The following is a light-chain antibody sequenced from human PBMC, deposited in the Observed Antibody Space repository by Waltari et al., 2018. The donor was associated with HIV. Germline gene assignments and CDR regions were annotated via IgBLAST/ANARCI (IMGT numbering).Light chain of an antibody. CDR3: SSYATGNTYV. CDR2: EVT. Sequence: QSALTQPASVSGSPGQSITISCTGTNSDIGKYNLVSWYQQHPGKVPKVLIFEVTTRPSGISPRFSCSKSDNTASLTISGLQAGDEADYYCSSYATGNTYVFGTGTSVTVL. J-gene: IGLJ1*01. CDR1: NSDIGKYNL. V-gene: IGLV2-23*02.